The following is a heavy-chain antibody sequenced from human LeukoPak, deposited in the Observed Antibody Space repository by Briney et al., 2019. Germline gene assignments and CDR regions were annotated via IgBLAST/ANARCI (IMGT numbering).Heavy chain of an antibody. CDR2: IRYDGSNK. Sequence: GGSLRLSCAASGFTFSSYGMHWVRQAPGKGLEWVAFIRYDGSNKYYADSVKGRFTISRDNSKNTLYLQMNSLRAEDTAVYHCAKDYGSGSYFDYWGQGTLVTVSS. D-gene: IGHD3-10*01. CDR3: AKDYGSGSYFDY. V-gene: IGHV3-30*02. J-gene: IGHJ4*02. CDR1: GFTFSSYG.